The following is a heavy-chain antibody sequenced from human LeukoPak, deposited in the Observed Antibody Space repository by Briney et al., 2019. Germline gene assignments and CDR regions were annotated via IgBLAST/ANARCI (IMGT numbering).Heavy chain of an antibody. CDR1: GGSISSNTYY. CDR2: IHHSGTT. J-gene: IGHJ4*02. Sequence: SETLSLTCTVSGGSISSNTYYWAWIPQPLGQGLEWIATIHHSGTTYYKPYLRSGVTISVDTSRNQFSLKLSSVTVADTAVYYCARLGGYYDPPGYWGEGTLVTVSS. V-gene: IGHV4-39*01. D-gene: IGHD3-22*01. CDR3: ARLGGYYDPPGY.